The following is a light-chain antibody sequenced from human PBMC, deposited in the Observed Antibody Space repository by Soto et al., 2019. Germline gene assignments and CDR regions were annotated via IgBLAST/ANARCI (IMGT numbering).Light chain of an antibody. CDR1: SSNIGAGYD. J-gene: IGLJ1*01. CDR3: QSYDSSLSGYV. Sequence: QSGLTQTPAVSEAPGQKVTISCTGSSSNIGAGYDVHWYQLLPGTAPKLLIYGNNNRPSGVPDRFSGSKSGTSASLAITGLQAEDEADYYCQSYDSSLSGYVFGAGTKVTVL. CDR2: GNN. V-gene: IGLV1-40*01.